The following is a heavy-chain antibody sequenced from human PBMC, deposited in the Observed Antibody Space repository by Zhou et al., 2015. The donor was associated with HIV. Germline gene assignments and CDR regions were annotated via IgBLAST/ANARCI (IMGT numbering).Heavy chain of an antibody. Sequence: QVQLVQSGAEVKKPGSSVKVSCKASGGTFGNHGISWVRQAPGQGLEWMGGIIPFVGTANYAQKFQGRVTITADESTSTAYMELSSLRSEDTAVYYCARGISVDSSGPYWYFDLWGRGTLVTVSS. CDR1: GGTFGNHG. D-gene: IGHD3-22*01. J-gene: IGHJ2*01. CDR2: IIPFVGTA. CDR3: ARGISVDSSGPYWYFDL. V-gene: IGHV1-69*01.